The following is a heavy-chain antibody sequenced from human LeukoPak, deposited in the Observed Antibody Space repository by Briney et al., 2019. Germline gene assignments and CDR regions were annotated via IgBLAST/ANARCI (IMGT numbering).Heavy chain of an antibody. V-gene: IGHV4-38-2*02. J-gene: IGHJ4*02. Sequence: KPSETLSLTCTVSGGSISSYYWGWIRQPPGKGLEWIGSIYHSGSTYYNPSLESRVTISLDTSKNQFSLKLSSVTAADTAVYYCARQGEMPTIKPFDYWGQGTLVTVSS. CDR2: IYHSGST. CDR1: GGSISSYY. CDR3: ARQGEMPTIKPFDY. D-gene: IGHD5-24*01.